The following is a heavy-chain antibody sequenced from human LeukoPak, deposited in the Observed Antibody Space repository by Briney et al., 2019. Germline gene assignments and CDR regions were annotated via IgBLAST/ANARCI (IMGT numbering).Heavy chain of an antibody. D-gene: IGHD2-21*02. V-gene: IGHV4-34*01. CDR3: ARVPLSTAYLHYYSMDV. CDR2: INHSGST. J-gene: IGHJ6*03. CDR1: GGSFSGYY. Sequence: SETLSLTCAVYGGSFSGYYWSWIRQPPGKGLEWIGEINHSGSTNYNPSLKSRVTISVDTPNNQFSLKVSSVTAADTALYYCARVPLSTAYLHYYSMDVWGKGTTVTV.